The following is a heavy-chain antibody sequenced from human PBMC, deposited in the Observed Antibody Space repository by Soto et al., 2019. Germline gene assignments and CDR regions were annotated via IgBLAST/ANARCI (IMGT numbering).Heavy chain of an antibody. Sequence: QVQLQQWGAGLLKPSETLALTCAVYGGSFSGYYWRWIRQPPGKGLEWIGEINHSGSTNYNPYPTLRVTILVHTSKHQFSLRPSFVTAAVSAMYYWASGAAAAGTRHFYYWGQGPLVTVAS. D-gene: IGHD6-13*01. CDR2: INHSGST. CDR1: GGSFSGYY. V-gene: IGHV4-34*01. CDR3: ASGAAAAGTRHFYY. J-gene: IGHJ4*02.